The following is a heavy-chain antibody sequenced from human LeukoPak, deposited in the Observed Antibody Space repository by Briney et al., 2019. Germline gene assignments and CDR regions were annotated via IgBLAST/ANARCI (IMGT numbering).Heavy chain of an antibody. Sequence: GGSLRLSCAASGFTFSSYTMSWVRQAPGKGLEWVSAISGSGGSTYYADSVKGRFTISRDNSKNTLYLQMNSLRAEDTALYYCARDLGLKYGSGAYRFDPWGQGTQVIVSS. CDR2: ISGSGGST. CDR3: ARDLGLKYGSGAYRFDP. CDR1: GFTFSSYT. D-gene: IGHD3-10*01. J-gene: IGHJ5*02. V-gene: IGHV3-23*01.